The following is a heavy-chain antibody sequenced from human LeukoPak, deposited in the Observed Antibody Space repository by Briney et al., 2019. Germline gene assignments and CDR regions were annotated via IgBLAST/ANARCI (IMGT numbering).Heavy chain of an antibody. CDR3: ARVRGSYYLFDY. Sequence: ASVNVSCKAPGYTFTSYAMHWVRQAPGQRLEWMGWINAGNGNTKYSQKFQGRVAITRDTSASTAYMELSSLRSGDTAVYYCARVRGSYYLFDYWGQGTLVTVSS. D-gene: IGHD1-26*01. CDR2: INAGNGNT. J-gene: IGHJ4*02. CDR1: GYTFTSYA. V-gene: IGHV1-3*01.